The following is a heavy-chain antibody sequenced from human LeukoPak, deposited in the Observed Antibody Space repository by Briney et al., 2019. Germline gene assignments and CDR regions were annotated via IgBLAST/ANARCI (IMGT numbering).Heavy chain of an antibody. CDR3: AKGPPSSNYYYYGMDV. CDR2: ISGSGGST. V-gene: IGHV3-23*01. J-gene: IGHJ6*02. Sequence: GGSLRLSCAASEFIFNSYTMSWVRQAPGKGLEWVSSISGSGGSTFYADSVRSRFTISRDNSQNTVDLQMNSLTADDTAVYYCAKGPPSSNYYYYGMDVWGQGTTVTVSS. CDR1: EFIFNSYT.